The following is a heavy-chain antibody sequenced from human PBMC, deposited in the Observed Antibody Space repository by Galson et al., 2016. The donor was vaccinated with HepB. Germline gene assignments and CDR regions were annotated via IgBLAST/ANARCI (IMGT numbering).Heavy chain of an antibody. CDR3: TKDVGPIFYDY. D-gene: IGHD1-26*01. Sequence: SLRLSCARSGSSFREYARAWVCQGAGKGVYWVGIIGGDGGNTHYPYSVNGRFTVSSEKSRDTLYLQMDSLIAEDTAVYHCTKDVGPIFYDYWGQGTLVTVSS. J-gene: IGHJ4*02. V-gene: IGHV3-23*01. CDR1: GSSFREYA. CDR2: IGGDGGNT.